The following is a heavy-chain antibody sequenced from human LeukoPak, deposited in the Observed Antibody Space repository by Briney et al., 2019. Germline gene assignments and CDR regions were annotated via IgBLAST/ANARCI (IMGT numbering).Heavy chain of an antibody. CDR3: ASHTYSYSSSFFDP. CDR1: GDSISSSSYY. CDR2: IYYSGST. V-gene: IGHV4-39*01. D-gene: IGHD6-13*01. J-gene: IGHJ5*02. Sequence: SETLSLTCTVSGDSISSSSYYWGWIRQPPGKGLEWIGSIYYSGSTYYNPSLKSRVTISVDTSKNQFSLKLSSVTDADTAVYYCASHTYSYSSSFFDPWGQGTLVTVSS.